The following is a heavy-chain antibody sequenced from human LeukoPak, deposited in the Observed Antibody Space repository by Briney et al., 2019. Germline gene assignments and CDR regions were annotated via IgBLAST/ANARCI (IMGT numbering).Heavy chain of an antibody. Sequence: ASVKVSCKASGYTFTSYYMHWVRQAPGQGLEWMGWISAYNGNTNYAQKLQGRVTMTTDTSTSTAYMELRSLRSDDTAVYYCARDSGSSWYTAVRLTTRGFDYWGQGTLVTVSS. D-gene: IGHD6-13*01. J-gene: IGHJ4*02. CDR3: ARDSGSSWYTAVRLTTRGFDY. CDR1: GYTFTSYY. V-gene: IGHV1-18*04. CDR2: ISAYNGNT.